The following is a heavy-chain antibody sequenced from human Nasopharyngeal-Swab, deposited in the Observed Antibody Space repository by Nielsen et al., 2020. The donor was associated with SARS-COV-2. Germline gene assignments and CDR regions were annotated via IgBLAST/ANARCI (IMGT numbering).Heavy chain of an antibody. J-gene: IGHJ4*02. V-gene: IGHV3-33*01. Sequence: GESLKISCSASGFTFTTSGMHWVRQAPGKGMEWLAMIWHDGSKKYYADSVEGRFTISRDNSNSTLYLQMNSLQPDDTAIYYCARFRGTISSSDYWGQGTLVIVSS. CDR3: ARFRGTISSSDY. D-gene: IGHD2-2*01. CDR2: IWHDGSKK. CDR1: GFTFTTSG.